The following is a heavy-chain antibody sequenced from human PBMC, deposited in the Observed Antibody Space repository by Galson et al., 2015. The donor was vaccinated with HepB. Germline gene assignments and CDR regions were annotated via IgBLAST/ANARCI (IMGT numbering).Heavy chain of an antibody. Sequence: LSLTCTVSGGSISSGGYYWSWIHQHPGKGLEWIGYIYYSGSTYYNPSLKSRVTISVDTSKNQFSLKLSSVTAADTAVYYCARLRYCSSTSCSSHFDYWGQGTLVTVSS. CDR2: IYYSGST. V-gene: IGHV4-31*03. CDR3: ARLRYCSSTSCSSHFDY. J-gene: IGHJ4*02. D-gene: IGHD2-2*01. CDR1: GGSISSGGYY.